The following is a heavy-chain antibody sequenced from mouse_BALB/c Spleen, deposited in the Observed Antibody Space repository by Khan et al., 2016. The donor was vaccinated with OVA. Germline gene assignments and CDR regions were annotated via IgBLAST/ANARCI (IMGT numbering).Heavy chain of an antibody. J-gene: IGHJ3*01. Sequence: QVQLQQPGTELVRPGTSVKLSCKASGYTFTSYWMNWIKQRPEQGLEWIGRIDPYDSETHYNQKFKDKATLTVDKSSNTAHMQLTSLTSEDSAVYYCARNPFAYWGQGTLVTVSA. V-gene: IGHV1-52*01. CDR1: GYTFTSYW. CDR3: ARNPFAY. CDR2: IDPYDSET.